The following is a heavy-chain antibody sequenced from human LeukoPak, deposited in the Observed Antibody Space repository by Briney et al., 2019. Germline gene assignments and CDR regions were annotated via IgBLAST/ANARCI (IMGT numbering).Heavy chain of an antibody. CDR2: IYQSGNT. CDR1: GHSISIGYY. CDR3: ARGRIDYFDSSGYSGYFDY. Sequence: PSETLSLTCAVSGHSISIGYYWGWIRQPPGKGLEWIGRIYQSGNTYYNPSFKSRVTISVDTSQNQFSLKLSSVTAADTAVYYCARGRIDYFDSSGYSGYFDYWGQGTLVTVSS. J-gene: IGHJ4*02. D-gene: IGHD3-22*01. V-gene: IGHV4-38-2*01.